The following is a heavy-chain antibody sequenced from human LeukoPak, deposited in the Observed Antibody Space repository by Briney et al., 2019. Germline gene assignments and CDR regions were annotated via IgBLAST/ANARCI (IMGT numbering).Heavy chain of an antibody. CDR1: GFTFSDYE. D-gene: IGHD2-8*02. CDR3: ARVVYHFDS. CDR2: IRSSGSPI. J-gene: IGHJ4*02. Sequence: PGGSLRLSCAASGFTFSDYEMNWVRQPPGKGLEWVSSIRSSGSPIYYADSVKGRFTISRDNAKNSLYLQTNSLRAEDTAVYYCARVVYHFDSWGQGTLVTVSS. V-gene: IGHV3-48*03.